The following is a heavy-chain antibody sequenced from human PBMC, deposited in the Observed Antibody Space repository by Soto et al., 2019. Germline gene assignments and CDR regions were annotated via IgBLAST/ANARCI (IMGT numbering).Heavy chain of an antibody. V-gene: IGHV3-33*01. J-gene: IGHJ6*02. Sequence: GGSLRLSCAASGFTFSSYGMHWVRQAPGKGLEWVAVIWYDGSNKYYADSVKGRFTIPRDNSKNTLYLQMNSLRAEDTAVYYCARGDYYGSGSYYLGPDQPIYYYYGMDVWGQGTTVTVSS. CDR1: GFTFSSYG. CDR2: IWYDGSNK. CDR3: ARGDYYGSGSYYLGPDQPIYYYYGMDV. D-gene: IGHD3-10*01.